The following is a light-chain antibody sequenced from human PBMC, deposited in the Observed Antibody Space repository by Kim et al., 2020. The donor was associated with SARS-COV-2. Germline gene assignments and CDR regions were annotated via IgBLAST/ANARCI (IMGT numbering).Light chain of an antibody. CDR2: QDS. Sequence: SVSPEQTVIITCSGNKLGDKYACWYHQKPGQSPVLVIYQDSKRPAGIPERFSGSNSGNTATLTISGTQDIDEADYYCQAWDSDTAVFGGGTQLTVL. CDR1: KLGDKY. V-gene: IGLV3-1*01. CDR3: QAWDSDTAV. J-gene: IGLJ3*02.